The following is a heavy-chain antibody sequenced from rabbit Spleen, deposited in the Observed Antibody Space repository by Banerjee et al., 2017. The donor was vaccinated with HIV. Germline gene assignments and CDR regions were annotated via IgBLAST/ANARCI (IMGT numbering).Heavy chain of an antibody. CDR1: GFSFSSGYW. V-gene: IGHV1S45*01. J-gene: IGHJ6*01. D-gene: IGHD8-1*01. Sequence: EESGGDLVKPEGSLTLTCTASGFSFSSGYWICWVRQAPGKGLEWIGCIYAGSSGTTYYASWTKGRFTISKTSSTTVTLQMTRLTAADTATYFCARDASSSFSSYGMDLWGPGTLVTVS. CDR3: ARDASSSFSSYGMDL. CDR2: IYAGSSGTT.